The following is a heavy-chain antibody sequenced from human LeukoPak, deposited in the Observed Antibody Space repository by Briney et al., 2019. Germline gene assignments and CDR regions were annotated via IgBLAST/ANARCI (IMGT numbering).Heavy chain of an antibody. CDR1: GFTFSTYA. Sequence: GGSLRLSCAASGFTFSTYAMSWVRPAPGKGLEWVSVISNTGAPTYYADSVKGRFTISRDNSKNTLYLQMNSLRAEDTAVYYCAREASRCSSTSCYSHYYYYYMDVWGKGTTVTVSS. CDR2: ISNTGAPT. V-gene: IGHV3-23*01. J-gene: IGHJ6*03. D-gene: IGHD2-2*01. CDR3: AREASRCSSTSCYSHYYYYYMDV.